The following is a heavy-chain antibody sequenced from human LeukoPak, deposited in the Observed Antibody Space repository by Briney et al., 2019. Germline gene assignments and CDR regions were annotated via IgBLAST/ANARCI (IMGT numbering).Heavy chain of an antibody. J-gene: IGHJ4*02. CDR3: VRDGVRTISRDD. D-gene: IGHD4/OR15-4a*01. CDR2: IYGDGSTT. Sequence: GGSLRLSCAASGFSFSTYWMHWVRQTPGKGLVWVSLIYGDGSTTAYEDSVKGRFTISRDNAKNTLYLQMNNLRAEDTAAYYCVRDGVRTISRDDWGQGTLVTVSS. V-gene: IGHV3-74*01. CDR1: GFSFSTYW.